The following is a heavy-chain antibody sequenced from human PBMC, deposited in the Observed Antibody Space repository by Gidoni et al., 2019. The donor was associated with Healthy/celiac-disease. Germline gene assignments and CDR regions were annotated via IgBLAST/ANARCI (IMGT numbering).Heavy chain of an antibody. CDR1: GFTFDYCS. Sequence: EVQLVESGGVVVQPGGSLRLFCAASGFTFDYCSMHWVRQAPGKGLEWVSLISWDGGSTYYADSVKGRFTISRDNSKNSLYLQMNSLRAEDTALYYCAKDMYKATVTGPYGMDVWGQGTTVTVSS. CDR3: AKDMYKATVTGPYGMDV. J-gene: IGHJ6*02. V-gene: IGHV3-43D*04. D-gene: IGHD4-4*01. CDR2: ISWDGGST.